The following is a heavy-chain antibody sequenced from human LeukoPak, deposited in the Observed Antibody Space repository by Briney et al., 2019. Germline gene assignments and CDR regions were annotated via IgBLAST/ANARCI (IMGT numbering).Heavy chain of an antibody. D-gene: IGHD2-2*01. CDR1: GYTFTSYA. CDR2: INAGNGNT. J-gene: IGHJ6*02. V-gene: IGHV1-3*01. Sequence: ASVKVSCKASGYTFTSYAMHWVRQAPGQRLEWMGWINAGNGNTKYSQKFQGRVTITRDTFASTAYMELSSLRSEDTAVYYCARTPRYCSSTSCYHYYYGMDVWGQGTTVTVSS. CDR3: ARTPRYCSSTSCYHYYYGMDV.